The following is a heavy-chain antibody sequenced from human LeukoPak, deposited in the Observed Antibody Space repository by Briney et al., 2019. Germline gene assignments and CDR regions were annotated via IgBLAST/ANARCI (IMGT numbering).Heavy chain of an antibody. CDR1: GGSISSGSYY. V-gene: IGHV4-61*02. D-gene: IGHD6-19*01. CDR2: IYTSGST. Sequence: SQTLSLTCTVSGGSISSGSYYWSWIRQPAGKGLEWIGRIYTSGSTNYNPSLKSRVTISVDTSKNQFSLKLSSVTAADTAVYYCARDPGYSSGWLDYWGQGTLVTVS. J-gene: IGHJ4*02. CDR3: ARDPGYSSGWLDY.